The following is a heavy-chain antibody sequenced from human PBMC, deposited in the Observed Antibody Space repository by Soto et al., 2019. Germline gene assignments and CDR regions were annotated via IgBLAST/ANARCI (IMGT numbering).Heavy chain of an antibody. D-gene: IGHD4-17*01. Sequence: PSETLSLTCAVSGGSISSSNWWSWVRQPPGKGLEWIGEIYHSGSTNYNPSLKSRVTISVDKSKNQFSLKLSSVTAADTAVYYCAREETTVVTPGDYWGQGTLVTVSS. J-gene: IGHJ4*02. V-gene: IGHV4-4*02. CDR2: IYHSGST. CDR1: GGSISSSNW. CDR3: AREETTVVTPGDY.